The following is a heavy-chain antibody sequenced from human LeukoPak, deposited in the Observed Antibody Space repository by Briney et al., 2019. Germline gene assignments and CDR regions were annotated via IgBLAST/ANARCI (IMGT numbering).Heavy chain of an antibody. Sequence: SETLSLTCTVSGGSISSGSYYWSWIRQPAGKGLEWIGRIYTSGSTNYNLSLKSRVTISVDTSKNQFSLKLSSVTAADTAVYYCASEPYCSSTSCYPFDYWGQGTLVTVSS. CDR2: IYTSGST. V-gene: IGHV4-61*02. CDR1: GGSISSGSYY. J-gene: IGHJ4*02. D-gene: IGHD2-2*01. CDR3: ASEPYCSSTSCYPFDY.